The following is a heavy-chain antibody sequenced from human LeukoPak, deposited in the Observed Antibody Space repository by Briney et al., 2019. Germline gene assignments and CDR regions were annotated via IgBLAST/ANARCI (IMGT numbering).Heavy chain of an antibody. Sequence: GGSLRLSCAASGFTVSVNCMSWVRQAPGKGLEWVSVIYSGGGTYYADSVKGRFTISRDSSKNTLYLQMNSLRAEDTAVYHSARAQRIMMTHAFDLWGQGTMVTVSS. CDR3: ARAQRIMMTHAFDL. CDR1: GFTVSVNC. J-gene: IGHJ3*01. D-gene: IGHD2-15*01. CDR2: IYSGGGT. V-gene: IGHV3-53*01.